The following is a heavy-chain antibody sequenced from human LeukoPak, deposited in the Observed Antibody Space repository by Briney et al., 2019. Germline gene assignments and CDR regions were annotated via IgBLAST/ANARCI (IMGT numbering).Heavy chain of an antibody. D-gene: IGHD3-9*01. CDR1: GGSISSGGYY. CDR2: INHSGST. CDR3: ARRKYYDILTGYYIPFDY. V-gene: IGHV4-30-2*01. Sequence: SQTLSLTCTVSGGSISSGGYYWSWIRQPPGKGLEWIGEINHSGSTNYNPSLKSRVTISVDTSKNQFSLKLSSVTAADTAVYYCARRKYYDILTGYYIPFDYWGQGTLVTVSS. J-gene: IGHJ4*02.